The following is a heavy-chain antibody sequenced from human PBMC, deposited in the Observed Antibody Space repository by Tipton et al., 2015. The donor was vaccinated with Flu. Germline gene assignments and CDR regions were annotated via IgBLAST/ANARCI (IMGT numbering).Heavy chain of an antibody. D-gene: IGHD3-16*01. Sequence: LRLSCAVSGYSISSGYYWGWIRQPPGKGLEWIGSIYHSGSTYYNPSLKSRVTISVDTSKNQFSLKLSSVTAADTAVYYCARADTDYDYVSAYFAYWGQGTLVTVSS. CDR2: IYHSGST. CDR1: GYSISSGYY. V-gene: IGHV4-38-2*01. CDR3: ARADTDYDYVSAYFAY. J-gene: IGHJ4*02.